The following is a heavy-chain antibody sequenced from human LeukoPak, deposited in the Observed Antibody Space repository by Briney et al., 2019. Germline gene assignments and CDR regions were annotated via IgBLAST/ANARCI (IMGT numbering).Heavy chain of an antibody. CDR3: AKDLESGSGWYVPARRASFDY. Sequence: GRSLRLSCAASGFTFNDYAMHWVRQAPGKGLEWVSGISWNSGSIGYADSVKGRFTIPRDNAKNSLYLQMNSLRAEDTALYYCAKDLESGSGWYVPARRASFDYWGQGTLVTVSS. CDR2: ISWNSGSI. V-gene: IGHV3-9*01. D-gene: IGHD6-19*01. CDR1: GFTFNDYA. J-gene: IGHJ4*02.